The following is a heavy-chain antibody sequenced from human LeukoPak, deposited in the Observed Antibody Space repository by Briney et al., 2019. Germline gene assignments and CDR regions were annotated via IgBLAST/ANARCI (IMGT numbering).Heavy chain of an antibody. J-gene: IGHJ4*02. CDR2: ISSSSTYI. CDR1: GFTFSSYS. V-gene: IGHV3-21*01. CDR3: ARDYDFCPRE. D-gene: IGHD3-3*01. Sequence: GGSLRLSCAASGFTFSSYSMDWVRQAPGKGLEWVSPISSSSTYIYYADSVKGRFTISRDNAKNSLYLQMNSLRAEDTAVYYCARDYDFCPREWGQGTLVTVSS.